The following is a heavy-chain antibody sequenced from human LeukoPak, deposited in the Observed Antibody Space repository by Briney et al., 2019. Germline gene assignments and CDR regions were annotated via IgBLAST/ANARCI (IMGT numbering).Heavy chain of an antibody. V-gene: IGHV1-69*06. CDR1: GGTFSSYA. Sequence: GASVKVSCKASGGTFSSYAISWVRQAPGQGLEWMGGIIPIFGTANYAQKFQGRVTITADKSTSTAYMELSSLRSEDTAVYYCARDWGTVAGTNYFDYWGQGTLVTVSS. CDR2: IIPIFGTA. J-gene: IGHJ4*02. D-gene: IGHD6-19*01. CDR3: ARDWGTVAGTNYFDY.